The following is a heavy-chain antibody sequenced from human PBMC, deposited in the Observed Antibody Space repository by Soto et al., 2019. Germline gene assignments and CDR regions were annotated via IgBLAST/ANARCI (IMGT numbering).Heavy chain of an antibody. D-gene: IGHD3-9*01. CDR2: ISGSGGST. CDR1: GFTFSSYA. V-gene: IGHV3-23*01. Sequence: GGSLRLSCAASGFTFSSYAMSWVRQAPGKGLEWVSAISGSGGSTYYADSVKGRFTISRDNSKNTLYLQMNSLRAEDTAVYYCAKALLTGILTGYYPGYYGMDVWGQGTTVTVSS. J-gene: IGHJ6*02. CDR3: AKALLTGILTGYYPGYYGMDV.